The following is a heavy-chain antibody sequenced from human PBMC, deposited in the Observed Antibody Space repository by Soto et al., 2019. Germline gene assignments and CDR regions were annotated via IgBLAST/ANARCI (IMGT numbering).Heavy chain of an antibody. CDR1: GCTFSSYA. CDR3: AKGLAVRGVIISLFDY. V-gene: IGHV3-23*01. D-gene: IGHD3-10*01. J-gene: IGHJ4*02. CDR2: ISGNGGST. Sequence: GGSLRLSCEASGCTFSSYAMSWVRQAPGKGLEWVSAISGNGGSTYYADSVKGRFTISRDNSKNTLYLQMNSLRAEDTAVYYCAKGLAVRGVIISLFDYWGQGTLVTVSS.